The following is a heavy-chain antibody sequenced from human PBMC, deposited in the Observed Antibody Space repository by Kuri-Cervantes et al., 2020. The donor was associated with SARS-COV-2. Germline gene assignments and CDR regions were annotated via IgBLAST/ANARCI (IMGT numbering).Heavy chain of an antibody. J-gene: IGHJ3*02. CDR3: ARSHYYDSSGYQGAFDI. CDR2: IRSKADSYET. CDR1: GFTFSGST. Sequence: GGSLRLSCAASGFTFSGSTLHWVRQASGKGLEWVGRIRSKADSYETLYGASVKGRFTISRDDLKNTLYLQMNSLKTEDTAVYYCARSHYYDSSGYQGAFDIWGQGTMVTVSS. D-gene: IGHD3-22*01. V-gene: IGHV3-73*01.